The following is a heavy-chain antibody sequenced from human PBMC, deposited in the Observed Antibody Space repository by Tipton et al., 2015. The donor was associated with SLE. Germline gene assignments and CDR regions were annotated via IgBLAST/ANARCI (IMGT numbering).Heavy chain of an antibody. V-gene: IGHV3-15*05. CDR1: GFTFMSAW. CDR3: TADLPDFWSGPFDY. CDR2: IKSKADGGTT. Sequence: SLRLPCVASGFTFMSAWLSWVRQAPGKGLEWVGRIKSKADGGTTDHAEPVNGRFTVSRDDSKNTLFLQMNSLKTEDTAVYYCTADLPDFWSGPFDYWGQGTVVTVSS. J-gene: IGHJ4*02. D-gene: IGHD3-3*01.